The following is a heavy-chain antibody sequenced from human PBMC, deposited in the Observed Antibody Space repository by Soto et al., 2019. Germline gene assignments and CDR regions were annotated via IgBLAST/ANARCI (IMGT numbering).Heavy chain of an antibody. J-gene: IGHJ5*02. D-gene: IGHD6-13*01. CDR3: ASTYSSSWYWFDP. CDR1: GFSLSNAGLG. Sequence: QVTVKESGPVLVKPTETLTLTCNVSGFSLSNAGLGVSWSRQPPGKALEWLANIFSNDEKSYSTSLKSRLTTSKDTFKSHVVLTMTNMDPVDTATYYCASTYSSSWYWFDPWGQGTLVTVSS. CDR2: IFSNDEK. V-gene: IGHV2-26*04.